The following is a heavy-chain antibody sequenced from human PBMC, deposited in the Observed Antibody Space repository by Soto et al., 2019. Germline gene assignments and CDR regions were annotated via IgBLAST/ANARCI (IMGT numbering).Heavy chain of an antibody. CDR2: IRSKANNDAI. CDR1: GFTFSGSA. J-gene: IGHJ3*02. Sequence: PGGSLRLSCAASGFTFSGSAMHWVRQASGKGLEWVGRIRSKANNDAIAHAASVKGRFTISRDDSKNTAYLQMNSLKTEDTAVYYCFRYCSAGSCPVAFDIWGQGTMVTVS. CDR3: FRYCSAGSCPVAFDI. D-gene: IGHD2-15*01. V-gene: IGHV3-73*01.